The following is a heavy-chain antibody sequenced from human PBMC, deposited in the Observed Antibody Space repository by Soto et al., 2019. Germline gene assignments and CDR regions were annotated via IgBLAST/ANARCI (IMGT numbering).Heavy chain of an antibody. Sequence: GGSLRLSCAASGFTFSSYAMSWVRQAPGKGLEWVSAISGSGGSTYYADSVKGRFTNSRDNSKNTLYLQMNSLRAEDTAVYYCAKDSCSGGSCRLFDYWGQGTLVTVSS. CDR1: GFTFSSYA. CDR2: ISGSGGST. J-gene: IGHJ4*02. CDR3: AKDSCSGGSCRLFDY. D-gene: IGHD2-15*01. V-gene: IGHV3-23*01.